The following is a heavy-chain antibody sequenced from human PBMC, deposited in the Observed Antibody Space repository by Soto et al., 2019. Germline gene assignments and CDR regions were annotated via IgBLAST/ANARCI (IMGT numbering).Heavy chain of an antibody. J-gene: IGHJ4*02. CDR2: VHHSGST. CDR1: GYSISSGYH. V-gene: IGHV4-38-2*01. CDR3: ARGRNYDFWSGYYALFDY. Sequence: SETLSLTCAVSGYSISSGYHWGWIRQPPGKGLEWLGSVHHSGSTYYNPSLKSRLTISVDKSKNQFSLKLSSVTAADTAVYYCARGRNYDFWSGYYALFDYWGQGTLVTVSS. D-gene: IGHD3-3*01.